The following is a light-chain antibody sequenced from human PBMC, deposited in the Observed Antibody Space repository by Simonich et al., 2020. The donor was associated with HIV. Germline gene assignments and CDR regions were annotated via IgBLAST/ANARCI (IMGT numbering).Light chain of an antibody. CDR3: QQYYSTPPYT. CDR2: GES. Sequence: DIVMTQSPDSLAVSLGERATINCKSNQSVLYSSNNKNYLVWYQQKPGQPPKLLIYGESTRESGVPDRFSGSGSGTDFTLTISSLQAEDVAVYYCQQYYSTPPYTFGQGTKLEIK. V-gene: IGKV4-1*01. CDR1: QSVLYSSNNKNY. J-gene: IGKJ2*01.